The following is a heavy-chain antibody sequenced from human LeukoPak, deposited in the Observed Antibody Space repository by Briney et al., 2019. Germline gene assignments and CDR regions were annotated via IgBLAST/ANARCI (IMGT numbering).Heavy chain of an antibody. V-gene: IGHV1-46*01. CDR3: ARGSRITMVRGVSPGDY. D-gene: IGHD3-10*01. J-gene: IGHJ4*02. CDR2: INPSGGST. Sequence: ASVKVSCKASGYTFTSYYMHWVRQAPGQGLEWMGIINPSGGSTSYAQKFQGRVTMTRDTSTSTVYMELSSLRSEDTAVYYCARGSRITMVRGVSPGDYWGQGTLVTVSS. CDR1: GYTFTSYY.